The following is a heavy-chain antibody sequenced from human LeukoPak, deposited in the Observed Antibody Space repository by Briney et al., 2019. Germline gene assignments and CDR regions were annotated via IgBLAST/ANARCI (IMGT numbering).Heavy chain of an antibody. D-gene: IGHD5-12*01. Sequence: PSETLSLTCTVSGGSISSYYWSWIRQPPGKGLEWIGYIYYSGSTNYNPSLKSRVTISVVTSKNQFSLKLSSVTAADTAVYYCARHQRGYSGYTFDYWGQGTLVTVSS. V-gene: IGHV4-59*08. CDR3: ARHQRGYSGYTFDY. CDR2: IYYSGST. CDR1: GGSISSYY. J-gene: IGHJ4*02.